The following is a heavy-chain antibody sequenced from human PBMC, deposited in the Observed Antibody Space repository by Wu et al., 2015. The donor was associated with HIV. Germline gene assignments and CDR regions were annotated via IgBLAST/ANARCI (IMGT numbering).Heavy chain of an antibody. CDR1: GYTFTGYY. D-gene: IGHD2-2*01. J-gene: IGHJ6*03. V-gene: IGHV1-2*02. Sequence: QVQLVQSGAEVKKPGASVKVSCKASGYTFTGYYMHWVRQAPGQGLKWMGWINPNSGGTNYAQKFQGRVTMTRDTSISTAYMELSRLRSDDTAVYYCARGGVVPAAIAYYYMDVWGKGTTVTVSS. CDR2: INPNSGGT. CDR3: ARGGVVPAAIAYYYMDV.